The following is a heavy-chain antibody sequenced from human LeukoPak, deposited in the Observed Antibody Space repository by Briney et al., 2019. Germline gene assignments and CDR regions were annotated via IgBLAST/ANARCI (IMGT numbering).Heavy chain of an antibody. J-gene: IGHJ4*02. CDR1: GYTFIGYY. CDR2: IKPNTGDT. CDR3: ARAGYSVVSGIITSFDY. D-gene: IGHD3-10*01. V-gene: IGHV1-2*02. Sequence: ASVKVSCKASGYTFIGYYMHWVRQAPGQGLEWMGWIKPNTGDTKFAQKFQGRVTMTRDTSISTAHMELSRLRSNDTAVYDCARAGYSVVSGIITSFDYWGQGTLVAVSS.